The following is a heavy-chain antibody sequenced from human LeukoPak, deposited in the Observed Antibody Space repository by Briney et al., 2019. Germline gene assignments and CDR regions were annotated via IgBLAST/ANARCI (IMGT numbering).Heavy chain of an antibody. D-gene: IGHD1-1*01. CDR2: IYYLGST. V-gene: IGHV4-59*12. Sequence: SETLSLTCTVSGGSMSHYYWSWIRQPPGKGLEWIGYIYYLGSTNYKPSLKSRVTISIGTSKSQFSLRLNSVTAADTAVYYCARTGETFFDYWGQGTLVTVSS. CDR1: GGSMSHYY. CDR3: ARTGETFFDY. J-gene: IGHJ4*02.